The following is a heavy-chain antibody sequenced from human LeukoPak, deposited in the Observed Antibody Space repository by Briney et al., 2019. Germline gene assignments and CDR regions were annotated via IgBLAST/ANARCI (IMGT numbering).Heavy chain of an antibody. D-gene: IGHD4-17*01. V-gene: IGHV3-13*01. CDR2: IGTAGDT. J-gene: IGHJ4*02. CDR3: ARGANPFMTTVTLYDY. CDR1: GFTFSSYD. Sequence: GGSLRLSCAASGFTFSSYDMHWVRQATGKGLEWVSAIGTAGDTYYPGSVKGRFTISRENAKNSLYLQMNSLRAGDTAVCYCARGANPFMTTVTLYDYWGQGTLVTVSS.